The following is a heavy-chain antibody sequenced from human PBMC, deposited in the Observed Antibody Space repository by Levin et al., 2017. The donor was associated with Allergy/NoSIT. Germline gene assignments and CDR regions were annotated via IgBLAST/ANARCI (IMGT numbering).Heavy chain of an antibody. CDR1: GGSFSGYY. Sequence: ASETLSLTCAVYGGSFSGYYWSWIRQPPGKGLEWIGEINHSGSTNYNPSLKSRVTISVDTSKNQFSLKLSSVTAADTAVYYCARPAVGYDSSGQYYFDYWGQGTLVTVSS. J-gene: IGHJ4*02. CDR2: INHSGST. D-gene: IGHD3-22*01. CDR3: ARPAVGYDSSGQYYFDY. V-gene: IGHV4-34*01.